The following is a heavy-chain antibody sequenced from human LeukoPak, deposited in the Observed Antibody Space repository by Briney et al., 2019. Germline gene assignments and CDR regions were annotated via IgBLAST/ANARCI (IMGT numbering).Heavy chain of an antibody. CDR1: GLRFSDYY. V-gene: IGHV3-11*04. CDR2: ISSGGDIM. CDR3: ARRGYHDSSGYDY. J-gene: IGHJ4*02. Sequence: GGSLRLSCAASGLRFSDYYVSWIRQAPGKGLQWVSYISSGGDIMHYADSVKGRFTSSRDNAKNSGYLEMNNLRAEDTAIYYCARRGYHDSSGYDYWGQGTLVTVSS. D-gene: IGHD3-22*01.